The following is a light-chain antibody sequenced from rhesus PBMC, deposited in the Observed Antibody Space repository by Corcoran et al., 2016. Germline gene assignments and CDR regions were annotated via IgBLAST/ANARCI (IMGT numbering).Light chain of an antibody. CDR3: MQSTRAPRT. CDR2: KVT. Sequence: DIMMTQTPLSLPVTPGEPASISCRSSQSLLHSNGNTYLDWFLQKPGHSPRLLIYKVTNRESGVPATLSCSGSGTAFTLKISRVEPEDVGVYYCMQSTRAPRTFGQGTKVEIK. V-gene: IGKV2S2*01. CDR1: QSLLHSNGNTY. J-gene: IGKJ1*01.